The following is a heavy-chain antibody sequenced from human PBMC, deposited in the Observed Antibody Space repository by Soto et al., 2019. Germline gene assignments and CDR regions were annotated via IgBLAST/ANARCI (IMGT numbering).Heavy chain of an antibody. CDR2: IYYTGGT. CDR3: ARDPNYYDSSGYWD. CDR1: GGPVSSGSYY. Sequence: SETLSLTCTVSGGPVSSGSYYWSWIRQPPGKGLEWIGYIYYTGGTNYNPSLKSRVTISVDTSKNQFSLKLSSVTAADTAVYYCARDPNYYDSSGYWDWGQGTLVTVSS. J-gene: IGHJ4*02. D-gene: IGHD3-22*01. V-gene: IGHV4-61*01.